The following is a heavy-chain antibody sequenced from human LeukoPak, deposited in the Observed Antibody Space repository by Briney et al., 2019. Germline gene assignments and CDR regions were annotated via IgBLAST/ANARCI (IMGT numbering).Heavy chain of an antibody. J-gene: IGHJ4*02. V-gene: IGHV3-23*01. D-gene: IGHD3-10*01. Sequence: GGSLRLSXAASGFTFSSYAMSWVRQAPGKGLERVSAISGSGGSTYYADSVKGRFTISRDNSKNTLYLQMNSLRAEDTAVYYCAKDRAITMVRGASYWGPGTLVTVSS. CDR2: ISGSGGST. CDR3: AKDRAITMVRGASY. CDR1: GFTFSSYA.